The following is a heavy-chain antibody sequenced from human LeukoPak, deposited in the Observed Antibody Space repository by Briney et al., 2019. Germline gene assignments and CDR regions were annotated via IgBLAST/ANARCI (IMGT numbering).Heavy chain of an antibody. CDR3: ARNYGDLIYFDY. Sequence: SETLSLTCTVSGGSVSSGDYYWSWIRQPPGKGLEWIGYIYYTGSTYYNPSLKSRVSISVDTSKNQFSLKLSSVTAADTAVYYCARNYGDLIYFDYWGQGTLVTVSS. CDR1: GGSVSSGDYY. V-gene: IGHV4-30-4*01. D-gene: IGHD4/OR15-4a*01. CDR2: IYYTGST. J-gene: IGHJ4*02.